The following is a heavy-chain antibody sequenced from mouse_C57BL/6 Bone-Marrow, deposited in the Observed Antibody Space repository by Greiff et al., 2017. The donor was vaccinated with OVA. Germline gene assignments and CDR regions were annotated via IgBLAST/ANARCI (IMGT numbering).Heavy chain of an antibody. CDR1: GYAFSSSW. V-gene: IGHV1-82*01. CDR3: ARWDWDG. CDR2: IYPGDGDT. D-gene: IGHD4-1*01. Sequence: VQLQESGPELVKPGASVKISCKASGYAFSSSWMNWVKQRPGKGLEWIGRIYPGDGDTNYNGKFKGKATLTADNSSRTAYMQLSSLTSEDSAVYFCARWDWDGRGQGTTLTVSS. J-gene: IGHJ2*01.